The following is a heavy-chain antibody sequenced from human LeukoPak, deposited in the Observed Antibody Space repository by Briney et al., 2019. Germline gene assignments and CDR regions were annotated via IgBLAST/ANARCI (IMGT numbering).Heavy chain of an antibody. Sequence: GGSLRLSCAASGFTVSSNYMSWVRQAPGKGLEWVSVIYSGGSTYYADSVKGRFTISRDNSKNTLYLQMNSLRAEDTAVYYCAQGSYYPRGAFDYWGQGTLVTVSS. CDR3: AQGSYYPRGAFDY. CDR1: GFTVSSNY. J-gene: IGHJ4*02. CDR2: IYSGGST. V-gene: IGHV3-53*01. D-gene: IGHD1-26*01.